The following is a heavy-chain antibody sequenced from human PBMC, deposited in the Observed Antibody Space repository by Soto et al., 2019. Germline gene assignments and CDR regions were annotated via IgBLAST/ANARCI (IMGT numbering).Heavy chain of an antibody. CDR3: AKGGRQWLVTSDFNY. CDR1: GFTFDDYG. CDR2: VNWNGRNT. J-gene: IGHJ4*02. Sequence: GGSLRLSCAASGFTFDDYGMSWARQAPGKGLEWVSGVNWNGRNTHYADSVKGRFTISRDSSKNTVSLEMTSLRAEDTAVYYCAKGGRQWLVTSDFNYWGQGALVTVSS. V-gene: IGHV3-20*04. D-gene: IGHD6-19*01.